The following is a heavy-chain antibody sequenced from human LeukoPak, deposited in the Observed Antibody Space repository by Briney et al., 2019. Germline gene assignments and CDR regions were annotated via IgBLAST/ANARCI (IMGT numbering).Heavy chain of an antibody. CDR2: INHSGSP. V-gene: IGHV4-34*01. Sequence: SETLSLTCAVYGGSFSGYYWSWIRQPPGKGLEWIGEINHSGSPNYNPSLKSRVTISVDTSKNQFSLKLSSVTAADTAVYYCARVKYYFDYWGQGTLVTVSS. J-gene: IGHJ4*02. CDR3: ARVKYYFDY. CDR1: GGSFSGYY.